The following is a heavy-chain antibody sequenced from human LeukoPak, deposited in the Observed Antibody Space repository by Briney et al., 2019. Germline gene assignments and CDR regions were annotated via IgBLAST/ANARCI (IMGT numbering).Heavy chain of an antibody. CDR2: ISSSSSYI. V-gene: IGHV3-21*01. D-gene: IGHD6-6*01. CDR3: ARGPYSSSSVPHDY. CDR1: GFTFSSYW. Sequence: KAGGSLRLSCAASGFTFSSYWMSWVRQAPGKGLEWVSSISSSSSYIYYADSVKGRFTISRDNAKNSLYLQMNSLRAEDTAVYYCARGPYSSSSVPHDYWGQGTLVTVSS. J-gene: IGHJ4*02.